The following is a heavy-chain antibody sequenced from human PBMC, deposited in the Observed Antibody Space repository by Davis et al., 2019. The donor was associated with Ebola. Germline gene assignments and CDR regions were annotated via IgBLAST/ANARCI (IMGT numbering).Heavy chain of an antibody. D-gene: IGHD6-19*01. V-gene: IGHV5-10-1*01. CDR3: ARRGAVAEWAFDY. CDR1: GYSFTSYW. Sequence: GESLKISCQGSGYSFTSYWISWVRQMPGKGLEWMGRIDPSDSYTNYSPSFQGHVTISADKSISTAYLQWSSLKDSDTAMYYCARRGAVAEWAFDYWGQGTLVTVSS. CDR2: IDPSDSYT. J-gene: IGHJ4*02.